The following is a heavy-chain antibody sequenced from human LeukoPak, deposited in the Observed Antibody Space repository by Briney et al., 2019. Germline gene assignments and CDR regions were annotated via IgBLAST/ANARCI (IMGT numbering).Heavy chain of an antibody. CDR2: ISSSSNYI. J-gene: IGHJ4*02. V-gene: IGHV3-21*01. D-gene: IGHD3-10*01. CDR3: ARDLYGSGIVIDY. Sequence: GGSLRLSCAASGFTFSTYSMNWVRQAPGKGLEWVSCISSSSNYIYYADSVKGRFTISRDNAKNSLYLQMNSLRAEDTAVYYCARDLYGSGIVIDYWGQGTLVTVSS. CDR1: GFTFSTYS.